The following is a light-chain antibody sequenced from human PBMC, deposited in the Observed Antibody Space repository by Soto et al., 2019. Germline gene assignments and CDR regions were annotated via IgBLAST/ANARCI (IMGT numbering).Light chain of an antibody. CDR1: RSVLYKSNNKNH. V-gene: IGKV4-1*01. CDR2: WAS. J-gene: IGKJ4*01. Sequence: DIVMTQSPDSLALSLGERATMNCKCSRSVLYKSNNKNHLAWYQQKPGQPPQLIIYWASTRESGVPERFSGSGSGTDFTLTISSLEDEDVAFYWYQQYFDDPFTFGGGTQVEI. CDR3: QQYFDDPFT.